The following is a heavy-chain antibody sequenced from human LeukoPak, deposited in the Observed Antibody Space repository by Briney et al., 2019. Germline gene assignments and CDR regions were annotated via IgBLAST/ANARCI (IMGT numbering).Heavy chain of an antibody. J-gene: IGHJ3*02. CDR1: GFIFSRYC. Sequence: GTLTLSCAGSGFIFSRYCWSWVRQAPGKGLEWVANVKHDGSAKFYVYSVRGPFTISRENAKSSLYLHMNSFRVEDVAVYYCARGGIWGQGIIVTVS. V-gene: IGHV3-7*01. CDR3: ARGGI. CDR2: VKHDGSAK.